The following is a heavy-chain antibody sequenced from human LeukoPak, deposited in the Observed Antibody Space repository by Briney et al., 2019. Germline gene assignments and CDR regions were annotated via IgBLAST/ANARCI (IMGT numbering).Heavy chain of an antibody. CDR3: ARGTAMEIAPDY. CDR2: IIPIFGTA. CDR1: GGTFSSYA. Sequence: SSVKVSCKASGGTFSSYAISWVRQAPGQGLEWMGRIIPIFGTANYAQKFQGRVTITTDESTSTACMELSSLRSEDTAVYYCARGTAMEIAPDYWGQGTLVTVSS. V-gene: IGHV1-69*05. D-gene: IGHD5-18*01. J-gene: IGHJ4*02.